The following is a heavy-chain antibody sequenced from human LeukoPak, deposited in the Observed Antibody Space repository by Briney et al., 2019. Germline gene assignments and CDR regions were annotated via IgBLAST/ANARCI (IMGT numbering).Heavy chain of an antibody. J-gene: IGHJ3*02. CDR1: GFTFSSYW. CDR2: ISSDGSST. D-gene: IGHD3-22*01. V-gene: IGHV3-74*01. Sequence: GGSLRLSCAASGFTFSSYWMHWVRQAPGKGLVWVSRISSDGSSTSYADSVKGRFTISRDNSKNTLYLQMNSLRAEDTAVYYCARALFPYYYDSSGYPPAAFDIWGQGTMVTVSS. CDR3: ARALFPYYYDSSGYPPAAFDI.